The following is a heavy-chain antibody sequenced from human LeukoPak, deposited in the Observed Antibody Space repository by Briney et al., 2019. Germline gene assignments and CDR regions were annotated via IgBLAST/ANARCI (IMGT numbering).Heavy chain of an antibody. V-gene: IGHV1-46*01. CDR3: ARDRPLRSTRTRVPHYFDY. Sequence: ASVKVSCKASGYTFTSYYMHWVRQAPGQGLEWMGIINPSGGSTSYAQKFQGRVTMTRDMSTSTVYMELSSLRSEDTAVYYCARDRPLRSTRTRVPHYFDYWGQGTLVTVSS. CDR1: GYTFTSYY. D-gene: IGHD4-17*01. J-gene: IGHJ4*02. CDR2: INPSGGST.